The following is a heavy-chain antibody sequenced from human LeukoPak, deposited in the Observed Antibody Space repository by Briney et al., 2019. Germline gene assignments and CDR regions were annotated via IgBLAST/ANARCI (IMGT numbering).Heavy chain of an antibody. CDR3: AKAYIGYALYYYYMDV. Sequence: GGSLRLSCAASGFTFSSYAMSWVRQAPGKGLEWVSAISGSGGSTYYADSVKGRFTISRDNSKNTLYLQMNSLRAEDTAVYYCAKAYIGYALYYYYMDVWGKGTTVTVSS. J-gene: IGHJ6*03. CDR1: GFTFSSYA. D-gene: IGHD5-12*01. V-gene: IGHV3-23*01. CDR2: ISGSGGST.